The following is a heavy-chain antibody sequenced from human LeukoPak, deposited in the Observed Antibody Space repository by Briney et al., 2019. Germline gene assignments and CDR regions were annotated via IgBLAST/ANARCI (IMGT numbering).Heavy chain of an antibody. Sequence: PGGSLRLSCAGSGFTFSTYATSWVRQAPGKGLEWVSAFSGGDDSTYYAHSVRGRFTISRDSSRNTLYLQMNSLRAEDTAVYYCARLSGSYYNSPFYFDYWGQGTLVTVSS. J-gene: IGHJ4*02. CDR1: GFTFSTYA. CDR3: ARLSGSYYNSPFYFDY. D-gene: IGHD3-10*01. CDR2: FSGGDDST. V-gene: IGHV3-23*01.